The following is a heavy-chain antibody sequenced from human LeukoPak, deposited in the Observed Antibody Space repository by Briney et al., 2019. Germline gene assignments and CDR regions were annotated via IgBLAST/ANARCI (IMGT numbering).Heavy chain of an antibody. CDR2: IYPGDSDT. CDR3: ARGVRDGYNYDAFDI. D-gene: IGHD5-24*01. CDR1: GYSFTSYW. J-gene: IGHJ3*02. V-gene: IGHV5-51*01. Sequence: GESLKISCKGSGYSFTSYWIGWVRQMPGKGLEWMGTIYPGDSDTRYSPSFQGQVTISADKSISTAYLQWSSLKASDTAMYYCARGVRDGYNYDAFDIWGQGTMVTVSS.